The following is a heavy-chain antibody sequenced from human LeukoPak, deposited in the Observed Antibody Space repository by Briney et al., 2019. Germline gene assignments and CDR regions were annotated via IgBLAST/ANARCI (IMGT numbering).Heavy chain of an antibody. V-gene: IGHV3-23*01. J-gene: IGHJ4*02. Sequence: PGVSQRLSCAASRFTFTTCAMNWVRQAPGKGLEWVSGISGSGGNTYYADSVKGRFTISRDNSKNTIYLQMNSLRAEDTAVYYCAKDVPDTALVWDYWGRGTLVTVPS. CDR1: RFTFTTCA. CDR2: ISGSGGNT. CDR3: AKDVPDTALVWDY. D-gene: IGHD5-18*01.